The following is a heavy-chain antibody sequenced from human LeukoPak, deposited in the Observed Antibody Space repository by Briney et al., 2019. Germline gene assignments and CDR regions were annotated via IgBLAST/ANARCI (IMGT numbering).Heavy chain of an antibody. V-gene: IGHV1-2*02. CDR2: INPNSGGT. CDR3: ASPRYCSSTSCYQDAFDI. J-gene: IGHJ3*02. D-gene: IGHD2-2*01. CDR1: GYTFTGYY. Sequence: ASVKVSCKASGYTFTGYYMHWVRQAPGQGLEWMGWINPNSGGTNYAQKFQGRVTMTRDTSISTAYMELSRLRSDDTAVYYCASPRYCSSTSCYQDAFDIWGQGTMVTVSS.